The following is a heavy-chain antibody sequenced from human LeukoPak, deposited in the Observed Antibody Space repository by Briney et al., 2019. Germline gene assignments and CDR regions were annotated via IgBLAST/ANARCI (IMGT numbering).Heavy chain of an antibody. J-gene: IGHJ4*02. CDR1: GFTFSSYA. CDR3: AKNRRAPMATYYFDY. Sequence: GGSLRLSCAASGFTFSSYAMSWVRQAPGKGLEWVSAISGSGGSTYYADSVKGRFTTSRDNSKNTLYLQMNSLRAEDTAVYYCAKNRRAPMATYYFDYWGQGPWSPSPQ. V-gene: IGHV3-23*01. CDR2: ISGSGGST. D-gene: IGHD3-10*01.